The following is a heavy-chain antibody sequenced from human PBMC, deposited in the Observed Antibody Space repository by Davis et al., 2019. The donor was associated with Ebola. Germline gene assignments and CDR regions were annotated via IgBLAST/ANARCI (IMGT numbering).Heavy chain of an antibody. CDR3: ARHYYDSSGYYNNWFDP. Sequence: MPSETLSLTCTASGGSISSYYWSWIRQPPGKGLEWIGYIYYSGSTNYNPSLKSRVTISVDTSKNQFSLKLSSVTAADTAVYYCARHYYDSSGYYNNWFDPWGQGTLVTVSS. D-gene: IGHD3-22*01. J-gene: IGHJ5*02. V-gene: IGHV4-59*08. CDR1: GGSISSYY. CDR2: IYYSGST.